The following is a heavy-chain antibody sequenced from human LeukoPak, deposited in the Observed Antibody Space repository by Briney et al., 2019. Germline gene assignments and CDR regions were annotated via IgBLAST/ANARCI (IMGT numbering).Heavy chain of an antibody. D-gene: IGHD3-22*01. J-gene: IGHJ4*02. Sequence: GASVKVSCKASGYTFTSYDINWVRQAPGQGLEWMGWISAYNGNTNYAQKLQGRVTMTTDTSTSTAYMELRSLRSDDTAVYYCARDRSYYDSSVADYWGQGTLVTVSS. CDR1: GYTFTSYD. V-gene: IGHV1-18*01. CDR2: ISAYNGNT. CDR3: ARDRSYYDSSVADY.